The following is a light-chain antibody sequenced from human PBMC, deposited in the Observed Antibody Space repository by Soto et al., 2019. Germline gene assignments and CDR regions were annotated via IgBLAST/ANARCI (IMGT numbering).Light chain of an antibody. V-gene: IGKV1-5*01. Sequence: DIQMTQSPSTLSASVGDRVTITCRASQSISSWLAWYQQKPGKAPKLLIYDASNLERGVPPRFSGSTSGAESTLTITGLQPDDLGTYYCQHTTDFTFGQGTKVEIK. CDR3: QHTTDFT. CDR1: QSISSW. J-gene: IGKJ2*01. CDR2: DAS.